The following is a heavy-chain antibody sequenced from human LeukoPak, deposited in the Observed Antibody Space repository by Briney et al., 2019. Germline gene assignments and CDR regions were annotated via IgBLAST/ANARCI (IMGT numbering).Heavy chain of an antibody. J-gene: IGHJ2*01. CDR1: GFTLSGHS. D-gene: IGHD6-6*01. CDR3: ARADFSSSSRWYIDL. CDR2: ISGSRSYI. V-gene: IGHV3-21*01. Sequence: PGGSLRLSCAASGFTLSGHSMNWVRQAPGKGLEWVSSISGSRSYIYYADSVKGRFTISRDNANNSLFLQLNSLRAEDTAIYYCARADFSSSSRWYIDLWGRGTLVTVSS.